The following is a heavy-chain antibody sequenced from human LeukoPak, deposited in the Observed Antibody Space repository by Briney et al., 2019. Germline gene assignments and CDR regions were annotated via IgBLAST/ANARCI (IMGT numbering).Heavy chain of an antibody. CDR1: GFTFDDYG. J-gene: IGHJ6*03. Sequence: AGGSLRLSCAASGFTFDDYGMSWVRQAPGKGLEWVSGINWNGGSTGYADSVKGRFTISRDNAKNSLYLQMNSLRAEDTALYYCARSVVVPAYDYYYYMDVWGKGTTVTVSS. CDR3: ARSVVVPAYDYYYYMDV. D-gene: IGHD2-2*01. CDR2: INWNGGST. V-gene: IGHV3-20*04.